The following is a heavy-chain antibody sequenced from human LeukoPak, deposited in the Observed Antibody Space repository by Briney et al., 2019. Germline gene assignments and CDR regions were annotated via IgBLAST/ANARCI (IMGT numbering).Heavy chain of an antibody. Sequence: GGSLRLSCAASGFTVSSSYMSWVRQAPAKGLEWVSVIYSGGTTYYADSVKGRFSFSRDNSKNTLYLQMNSLRAEVTAVYYCARVGSHNFAFDIWGQGTMVTVSS. CDR1: GFTVSSSY. CDR3: ARVGSHNFAFDI. CDR2: IYSGGTT. V-gene: IGHV3-66*01. J-gene: IGHJ3*02.